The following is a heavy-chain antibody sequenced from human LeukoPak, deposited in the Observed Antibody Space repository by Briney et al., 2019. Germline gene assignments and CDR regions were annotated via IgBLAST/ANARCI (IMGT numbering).Heavy chain of an antibody. J-gene: IGHJ4*02. D-gene: IGHD6-19*01. CDR2: FDPEDGET. Sequence: ASVKVSCKVSGYTLTELSMHWVRQAPGKGLEWMGGFDPEDGETIYAQKFQGRVTMTTDTSTSTAYMELRSLRSDDTAVYYCARGRYSSGRLLISFDYWGQGTLVIVSS. CDR3: ARGRYSSGRLLISFDY. V-gene: IGHV1-24*01. CDR1: GYTLTELS.